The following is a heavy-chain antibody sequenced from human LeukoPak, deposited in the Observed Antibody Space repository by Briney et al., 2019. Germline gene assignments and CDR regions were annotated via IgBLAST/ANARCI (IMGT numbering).Heavy chain of an antibody. D-gene: IGHD1-26*01. CDR1: GYTFTGYY. Sequence: ASVKVSCKASGYTFTGYYMHWVRPAPGQGLGWRGWINPNSGGTNYAQKFQGRVTMTRDRSISTAYMELSRRRSDDTAVYYCARDWKWELPVNWFDPWGQGTLVPVPS. CDR3: ARDWKWELPVNWFDP. J-gene: IGHJ5*02. V-gene: IGHV1-2*02. CDR2: INPNSGGT.